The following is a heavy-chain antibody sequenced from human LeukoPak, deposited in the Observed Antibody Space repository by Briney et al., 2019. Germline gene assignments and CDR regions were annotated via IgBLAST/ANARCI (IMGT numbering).Heavy chain of an antibody. D-gene: IGHD6-19*01. CDR3: SRGKGSGRNYDY. V-gene: IGHV3-21*04. CDR1: GFTFSSYS. J-gene: IGHJ4*02. CDR2: ISSSSSYI. Sequence: GGSLRLSCAASGFTFSSYSMNWVRQAPGKGLEWISSISSSSSYIYYADSVKGRFTISRDNAKNSLYLQMNSLRAEDTAVYYCSRGKGSGRNYDYWGQGTLVTVSS.